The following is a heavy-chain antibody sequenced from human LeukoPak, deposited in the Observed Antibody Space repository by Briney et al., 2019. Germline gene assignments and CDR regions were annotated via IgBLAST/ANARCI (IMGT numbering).Heavy chain of an antibody. Sequence: GRSLRLSCAASGFSFSSYGMHWVRQGPGKGLEWVAVISYDGSHKYYADSVKGRFAISRDHSKNTLYLQMNSLRAEDTAVYYCAKSDYSYDSSGYLGVDYWGQGTLVTVSS. CDR2: ISYDGSHK. J-gene: IGHJ4*02. CDR1: GFSFSSYG. V-gene: IGHV3-30*18. D-gene: IGHD3-22*01. CDR3: AKSDYSYDSSGYLGVDY.